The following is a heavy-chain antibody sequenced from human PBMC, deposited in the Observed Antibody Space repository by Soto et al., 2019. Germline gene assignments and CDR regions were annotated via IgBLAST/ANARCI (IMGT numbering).Heavy chain of an antibody. CDR1: GFTFSSYA. CDR3: AKSPSGSSWYYYYYYYMDV. Sequence: GGSLRLSCADSGFTFSSYAMSWVRQAPGKGLEWVSAISGSGGSTYYADSVKGRFTISRDNSKNTLYLQMNSLRAEDTAVYYCAKSPSGSSWYYYYYYYMDVWGKGTTVTVSS. J-gene: IGHJ6*03. D-gene: IGHD6-13*01. CDR2: ISGSGGST. V-gene: IGHV3-23*01.